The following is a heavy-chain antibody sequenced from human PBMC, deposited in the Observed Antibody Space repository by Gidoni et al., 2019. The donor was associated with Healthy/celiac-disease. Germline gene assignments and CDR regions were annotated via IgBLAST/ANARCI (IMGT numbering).Heavy chain of an antibody. Sequence: QVQLVQSGAEVKKTGSSVKVSCKASGGTFRSYALSLVRQAPGQGLEWMGGIIPIFGTANYAQKFQGRVTITADKSTSTAYMELSSLRSEDTAVYYCARDTSMVRGVIDNGDDYYYYYGMDGWGQGTTVTVSS. D-gene: IGHD3-10*01. V-gene: IGHV1-69*06. J-gene: IGHJ6*02. CDR3: ARDTSMVRGVIDNGDDYYYYYGMDG. CDR2: IIPIFGTA. CDR1: GGTFRSYA.